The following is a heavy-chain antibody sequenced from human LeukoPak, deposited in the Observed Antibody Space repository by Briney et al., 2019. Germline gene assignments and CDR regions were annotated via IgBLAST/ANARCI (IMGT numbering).Heavy chain of an antibody. J-gene: IGHJ5*02. CDR3: ARVGYGSSWYGGNNWFDP. CDR2: INAGNGNT. V-gene: IGHV1-3*01. Sequence: AASVKVSCKASGYTFTSYAMHWVRQAPGQRLEWMGWINAGNGNTKYSQKFQGRVTITRDTSASTAYMELSSLRSEDTAVYYCARVGYGSSWYGGNNWFDPWGQGTLVTVSS. D-gene: IGHD6-13*01. CDR1: GYTFTSYA.